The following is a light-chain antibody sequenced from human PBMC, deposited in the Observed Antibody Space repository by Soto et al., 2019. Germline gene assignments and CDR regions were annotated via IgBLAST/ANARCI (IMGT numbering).Light chain of an antibody. Sequence: QSALTQPPSMSGSPGQSVTISCTGTSSDVGSYNRVSWYQQPPGTAPKLMICQVSNRPSGVPDRFSGSKSGNTASLTISGLQAEDEADYYCSSYTSSGTWVFGGGTKLTVL. CDR1: SSDVGSYNR. V-gene: IGLV2-18*02. CDR3: SSYTSSGTWV. CDR2: QVS. J-gene: IGLJ3*02.